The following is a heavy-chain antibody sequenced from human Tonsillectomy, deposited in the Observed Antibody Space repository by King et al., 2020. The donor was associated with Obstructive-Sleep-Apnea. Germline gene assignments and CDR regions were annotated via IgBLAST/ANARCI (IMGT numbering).Heavy chain of an antibody. CDR1: GFSLSNARMG. CDR3: SRSRRDDYNVGKPEFDY. V-gene: IGHV2-26*01. CDR2: IFSNDEK. Sequence: VTLKESGPVLVKPTETLTLTCTVSGFSLSNARMGVSWIRQPPGKALELLAHIFSNDEKSSSTSLKSRLTISNDTSKIQVVLTMTNMDPVDTATYYLSRSRRDDYNVGKPEFDYWGQGTLVTVSS. J-gene: IGHJ4*02. D-gene: IGHD5-24*01.